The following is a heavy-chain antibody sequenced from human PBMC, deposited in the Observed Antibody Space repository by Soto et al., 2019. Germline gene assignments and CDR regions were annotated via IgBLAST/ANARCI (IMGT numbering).Heavy chain of an antibody. Sequence: QVQLVESGGGVVQPGRSLRLSCAASGFTFSSYGMHWVRQAPGKGLEWVAVIWYDGSNKYYADSVKGRFTISRDNSKNXLXLQMNSLRAEDTAVYYWARDGITPLTGYSSGWYLGYWGQGTLVTVSS. J-gene: IGHJ4*02. D-gene: IGHD6-19*01. CDR3: ARDGITPLTGYSSGWYLGY. CDR2: IWYDGSNK. V-gene: IGHV3-33*01. CDR1: GFTFSSYG.